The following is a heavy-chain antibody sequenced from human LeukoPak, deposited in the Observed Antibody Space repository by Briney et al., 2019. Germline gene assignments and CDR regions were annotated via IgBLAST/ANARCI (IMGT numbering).Heavy chain of an antibody. Sequence: SETLSLTCTVSGGSISSSSYYWGWIRQPPGKGLEWIGSIYSGGRTHYNPSLKSRVTISVDTSKNQFSLRLSSVTAADTAVYYCARDGTTSGYSYGGWFDPWGQGTLVTVSS. D-gene: IGHD5-18*01. V-gene: IGHV4-39*07. CDR2: IYSGGRT. CDR1: GGSISSSSYY. J-gene: IGHJ5*02. CDR3: ARDGTTSGYSYGGWFDP.